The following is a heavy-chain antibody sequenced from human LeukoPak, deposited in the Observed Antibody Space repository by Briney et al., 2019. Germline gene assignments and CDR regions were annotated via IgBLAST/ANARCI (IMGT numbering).Heavy chain of an antibody. CDR2: INPGDSDT. Sequence: GESLKISCKGSGYSFTSYWIGWVRQMPGKGLEWMGIINPGDSDTRYSPSFQGQVTISADKSISTAYLQWSSLKASDTAMYYCARQDQLSYYYYGMDVWGQGTTVTVSS. J-gene: IGHJ6*02. V-gene: IGHV5-51*01. CDR1: GYSFTSYW. D-gene: IGHD2-2*01. CDR3: ARQDQLSYYYYGMDV.